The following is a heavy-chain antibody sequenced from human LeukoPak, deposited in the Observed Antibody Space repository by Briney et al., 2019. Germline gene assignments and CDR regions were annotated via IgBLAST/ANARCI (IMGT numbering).Heavy chain of an antibody. V-gene: IGHV1-2*02. CDR1: GNNFTGYS. D-gene: IGHD3-10*01. Sequence: GASVKVSCKPSGNNFTGYSMQGVLQATGYGLEWMVWINPTSGDANYAQKFQGRVTMTRDTSISTAYIELSRLRSDDTAVYYCARGAPENYGSGSYYLSWFDPWGQGTLVTVSS. J-gene: IGHJ5*02. CDR2: INPTSGDA. CDR3: ARGAPENYGSGSYYLSWFDP.